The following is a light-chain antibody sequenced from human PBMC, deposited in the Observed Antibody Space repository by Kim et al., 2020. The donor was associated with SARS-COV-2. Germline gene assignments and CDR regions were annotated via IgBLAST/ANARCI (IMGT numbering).Light chain of an antibody. CDR2: KDS. Sequence: SYELTQPPSVSVSPGQTARITCSGDALPKQYAYWYQQKPGHAPVLVIYKDSERPSGIPERFSGSSSGTTVTLTISGVQAEDEADYYCQSADSSGTHVVFGGGTKLTVL. CDR1: ALPKQY. J-gene: IGLJ2*01. CDR3: QSADSSGTHVV. V-gene: IGLV3-25*03.